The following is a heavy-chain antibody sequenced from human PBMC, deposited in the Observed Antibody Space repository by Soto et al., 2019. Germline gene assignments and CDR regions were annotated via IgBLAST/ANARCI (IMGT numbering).Heavy chain of an antibody. V-gene: IGHV4-39*01. Sequence: QLQLQASGPGLVKPSETLSLTCTVSGGSISGSSYYWGWIRQPPGKGLEWIGSISDSESTYYNSSRKSRITMSVDTSKNEFSLKLSSVSAADTAVYYCARQNPLNWFDPWGQGTLVTVSS. J-gene: IGHJ5*02. CDR1: GGSISGSSYY. CDR3: ARQNPLNWFDP. CDR2: ISDSEST.